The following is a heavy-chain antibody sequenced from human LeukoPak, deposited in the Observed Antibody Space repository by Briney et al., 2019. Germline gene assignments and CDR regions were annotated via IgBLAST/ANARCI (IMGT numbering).Heavy chain of an antibody. CDR3: ERDGYSSLFDY. Sequence: ASVKVSCKASGYTFTSYGISWVRQAPGQGREWMGWISAYNGNKNYAQRLQGRVTMTTDTSTSTAYMELRSRRSDDTAVYYCERDGYSSLFDYWGEGTLVTVSS. V-gene: IGHV1-18*01. J-gene: IGHJ4*02. CDR1: GYTFTSYG. D-gene: IGHD6-13*01. CDR2: ISAYNGNK.